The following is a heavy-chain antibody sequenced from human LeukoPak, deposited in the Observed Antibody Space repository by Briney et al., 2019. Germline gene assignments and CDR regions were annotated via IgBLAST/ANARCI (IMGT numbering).Heavy chain of an antibody. D-gene: IGHD1-26*01. CDR2: ISYDGTKR. J-gene: IGHJ5*02. CDR3: ARDLVSGSYGGWFDP. CDR1: GFTFSNYA. Sequence: GGSLRLSCAASGFTFSNYAMHWVRQAPGKGLEWVAVISYDGTKRYYQDSVKGRFTISRDNSRNTLYLQVSSLRPEDTAVHYCARDLVSGSYGGWFDPRGQGTLVTVSS. V-gene: IGHV3-30*19.